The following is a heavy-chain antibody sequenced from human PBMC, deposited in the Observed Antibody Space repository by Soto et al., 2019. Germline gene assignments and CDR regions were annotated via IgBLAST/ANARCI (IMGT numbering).Heavy chain of an antibody. V-gene: IGHV3-33*01. CDR3: ARASPIAAAGGPLAY. CDR1: GFTFSSYG. Sequence: QVQLVESGGGVVQPGRSLRLSCAASGFTFSSYGMHWVRQAPGKGLEWVAVIWYDGSNKYYADSVKGRFTISRDNSKNTLYLQMNSLRAEDTAVYYCARASPIAAAGGPLAYWGQGTLVTVSS. D-gene: IGHD6-13*01. CDR2: IWYDGSNK. J-gene: IGHJ4*02.